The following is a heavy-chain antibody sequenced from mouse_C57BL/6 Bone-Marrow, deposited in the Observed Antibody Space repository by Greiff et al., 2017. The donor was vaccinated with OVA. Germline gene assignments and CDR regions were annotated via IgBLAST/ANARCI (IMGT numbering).Heavy chain of an antibody. CDR3: ARDRARRDVDY. CDR2: ISDGGSYT. J-gene: IGHJ2*01. CDR1: GFTFSSYA. Sequence: EVKLVESGGGLVKPGGSLKLSCAASGFTFSSYAMSWVRQSPEKRLEWVGTISDGGSYTYYPDNVKGRVTITRDNANNTVYLQMSRLKSEDTAVYYCARDRARRDVDYWGQGTTLTVSS. V-gene: IGHV5-4*01. D-gene: IGHD3-1*01.